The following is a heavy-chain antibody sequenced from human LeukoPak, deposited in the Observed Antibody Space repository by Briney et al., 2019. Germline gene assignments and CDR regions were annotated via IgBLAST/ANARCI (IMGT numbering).Heavy chain of an antibody. D-gene: IGHD3-10*01. J-gene: IGHJ3*02. V-gene: IGHV3-20*04. CDR1: GFTFNDYG. Sequence: GGSLRLSCAASGFTFNDYGMSWVRHAPGKGLEWVSGINWNGGRTGYADSVKGRFTISRDNAKNSLYLQMNSLRAEDTAVYYCARAGAYGSGTFDAFDIWGQGTMVTVSS. CDR2: INWNGGRT. CDR3: ARAGAYGSGTFDAFDI.